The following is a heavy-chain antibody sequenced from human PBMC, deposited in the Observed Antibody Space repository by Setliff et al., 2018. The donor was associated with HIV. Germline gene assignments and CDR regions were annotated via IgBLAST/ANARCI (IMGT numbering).Heavy chain of an antibody. Sequence: ASVKVSCKASGYTFTAYYMHWVRQAPGQGLEWMGRISPNSGGTLYAQKFQGRVTMTRDTAINTVYMDLSRPRSGDTALYYCARGPDGDYQYFQHWGQGTLVTVSS. D-gene: IGHD4-17*01. V-gene: IGHV1-2*06. CDR1: GYTFTAYY. CDR2: ISPNSGGT. CDR3: ARGPDGDYQYFQH. J-gene: IGHJ1*01.